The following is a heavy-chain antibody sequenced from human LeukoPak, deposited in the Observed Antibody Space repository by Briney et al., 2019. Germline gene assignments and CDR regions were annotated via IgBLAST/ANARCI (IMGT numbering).Heavy chain of an antibody. CDR2: IWYDGSDK. CDR1: GFTFSSYG. J-gene: IGHJ4*02. CDR3: ARAHYYYDSREYYFDY. V-gene: IGHV3-33*01. Sequence: PGGSLRLSCAASGFTFSSYGMHWVRQAPGKGLEWVAVIWYDGSDKYYADSVKGRFTISRDNSKNTLYLQMNSLRAEDTAVYYCARAHYYYDSREYYFDYWGQGTLVTVSS. D-gene: IGHD3-22*01.